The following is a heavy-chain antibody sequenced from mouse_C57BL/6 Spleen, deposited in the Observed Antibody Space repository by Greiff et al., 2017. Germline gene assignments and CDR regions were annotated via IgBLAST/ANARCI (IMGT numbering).Heavy chain of an antibody. CDR2: INPNNGGT. V-gene: IGHV1-22*01. D-gene: IGHD1-2*01. J-gene: IGHJ1*03. Sequence: VQLQQSGPELVKPGASVKMSCKASGYTFTDYNMHWVKQSHGKSLEWIGYINPNNGGTSYNQKFKGKATLTVNTSSSTAYMELRSLTSEDSAVYYWAREHYYVSMWYFDVWGTGTTVTVSS. CDR1: GYTFTDYN. CDR3: AREHYYVSMWYFDV.